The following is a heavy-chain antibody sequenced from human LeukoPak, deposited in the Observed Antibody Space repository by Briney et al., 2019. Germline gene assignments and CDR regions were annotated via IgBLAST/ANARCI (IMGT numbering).Heavy chain of an antibody. D-gene: IGHD6-13*01. Sequence: ASVKVSCKAFGYTFTGYYMHWVRQAPGQGLEWMGWINPNSGGTNYAQKFQGRVTMTRDTSISTAYMELSRLRSDDTAVYYCARTLAGISRGAFDYWGQGTLVTVSS. CDR1: GYTFTGYY. J-gene: IGHJ4*02. V-gene: IGHV1-2*02. CDR3: ARTLAGISRGAFDY. CDR2: INPNSGGT.